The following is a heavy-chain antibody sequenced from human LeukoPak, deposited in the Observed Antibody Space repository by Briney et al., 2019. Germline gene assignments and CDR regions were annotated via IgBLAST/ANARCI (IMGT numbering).Heavy chain of an antibody. CDR2: INHSGST. J-gene: IGHJ5*02. V-gene: IGHV4-34*01. CDR1: GGSFSGYY. Sequence: SETLSLTCAVYGGSFSGYYWSWIRQPPGKGLEWIGEINHSGSTNYNPSLKSRVTITVDTSKNQFSLKLSSVTAADTAVYYCARRAAAGNAMRRRNWFDPWGQGTLVAVSS. D-gene: IGHD6-13*01. CDR3: ARRAAAGNAMRRRNWFDP.